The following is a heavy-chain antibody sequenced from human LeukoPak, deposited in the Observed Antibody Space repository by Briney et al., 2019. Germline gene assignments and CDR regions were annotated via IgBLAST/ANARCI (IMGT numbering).Heavy chain of an antibody. D-gene: IGHD3-10*01. CDR2: IIPIFGTA. CDR3: ARPISELSGTTEDYYGMDV. CDR1: GGTFSSYA. V-gene: IGHV1-69*13. J-gene: IGHJ6*02. Sequence: ASVKVSCKTSGGTFSSYAISWVRQAPGQGLEWMGGIIPIFGTANYAQKFQGRVTITADESTSTADMELSSLRSEDTAVYYCARPISELSGTTEDYYGMDVWGQGTTVTVSS.